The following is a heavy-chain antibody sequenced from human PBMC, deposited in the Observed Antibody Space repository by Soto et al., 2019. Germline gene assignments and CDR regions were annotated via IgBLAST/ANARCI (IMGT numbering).Heavy chain of an antibody. V-gene: IGHV3-7*03. CDR3: ARDLNILTGYRGTNWFDP. D-gene: IGHD3-9*01. CDR2: IKQDGSET. J-gene: IGHJ5*02. Sequence: GGSLRLSCAASGFSFSSYWMSWVRQAPGKGLEWVANIKQDGSETDYVQSVKGRFTISRDNARNSLYLQLNSLRVEDTAVYYCARDLNILTGYRGTNWFDPWGQGTLVTVSS. CDR1: GFSFSSYW.